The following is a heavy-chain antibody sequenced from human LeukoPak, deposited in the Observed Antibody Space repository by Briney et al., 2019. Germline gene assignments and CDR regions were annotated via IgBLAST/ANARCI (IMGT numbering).Heavy chain of an antibody. CDR2: INPNSGGT. J-gene: IGHJ6*03. CDR3: AREGRGGSFTYYYYYYMDV. V-gene: IGHV1-2*02. CDR1: GYTFTGYY. D-gene: IGHD1-26*01. Sequence: ASVKVSCKASGYTFTGYYMHWVRQAPGQGLEWMGWINPNSGGTNYAQKFQGRVTMTRDTSISTAYMELSRMRSDDTDVYYCAREGRGGSFTYYYYYYMDVWGKGTTVTVSS.